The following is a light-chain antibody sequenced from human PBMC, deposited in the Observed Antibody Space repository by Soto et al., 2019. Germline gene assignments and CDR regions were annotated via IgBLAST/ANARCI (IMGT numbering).Light chain of an antibody. V-gene: IGKV1-33*01. Sequence: DIQMTQSPSSLSAYVGDRVTITWQASQDMSNYLNWYQQKPGKAPKLLIYDASNLETGVPSRFSGSGSGTDFTFTISSLQPEDIATYYCQQYDNLHLTFGGGTKVEIK. J-gene: IGKJ4*01. CDR3: QQYDNLHLT. CDR1: QDMSNY. CDR2: DAS.